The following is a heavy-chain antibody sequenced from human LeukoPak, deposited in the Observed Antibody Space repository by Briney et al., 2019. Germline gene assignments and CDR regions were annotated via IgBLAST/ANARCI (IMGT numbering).Heavy chain of an antibody. CDR1: GFSVSSYY. CDR3: AKDLHWYAMDV. D-gene: IGHD6-13*01. CDR2: IASVADGGNT. Sequence: GGSLRLSRAASGFSVSSYYMNWVRQAPGKGLEWVSVIASVADGGNTQYADSVKGRVTISRDTSKNTLYLQMNSLRAEDTAVYYCAKDLHWYAMDVWGQGTTVTVSS. V-gene: IGHV3-53*01. J-gene: IGHJ6*02.